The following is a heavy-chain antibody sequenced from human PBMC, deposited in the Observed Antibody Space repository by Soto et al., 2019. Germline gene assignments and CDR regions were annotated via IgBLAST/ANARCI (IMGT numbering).Heavy chain of an antibody. CDR1: GFTFSSYW. J-gene: IGHJ6*02. V-gene: IGHV3-74*01. D-gene: IGHD2-2*01. CDR2: INSDGSST. Sequence: EVQLLESGGGLVQPGGSLRLSCAASGFTFSSYWMHWVRQAPGKGLVWVSRINSDGSSTRYADSVKGRFTISRDNAKNTLYLQMNSLRAEDTAVYYCARDPAYYYYGMDVWGQGTTVTVSS. CDR3: ARDPAYYYYGMDV.